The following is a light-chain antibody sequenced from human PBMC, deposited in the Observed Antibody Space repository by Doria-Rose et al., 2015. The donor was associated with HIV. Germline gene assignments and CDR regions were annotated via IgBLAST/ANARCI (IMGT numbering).Light chain of an antibody. CDR2: DAS. CDR1: QRVSSN. V-gene: IGKV3-11*01. Sequence: EIVLTQSPATLSLSPGERATLSCRASQRVSSNLAWSQQKPGQAPRLLIYDASNRATGIPARFSGSGSGTDLTLTISSLEPEDFAVYFCQQRSNWPPIFTFGPGTKVDI. CDR3: QQRSNWPPIFT. J-gene: IGKJ3*01.